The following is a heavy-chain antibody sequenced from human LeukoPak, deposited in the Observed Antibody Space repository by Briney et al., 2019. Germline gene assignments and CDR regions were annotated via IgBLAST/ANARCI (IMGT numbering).Heavy chain of an antibody. J-gene: IGHJ4*02. D-gene: IGHD3-22*01. CDR3: ARPFVYYYDSSGYRG. Sequence: GGSLRLSCAASGFTFRNYWMTWVRQAPGKGLEWVANIKQDGSERFYVDSVKGRFTISRDNAKNSLYLQINSLRAEDTAVYYCARPFVYYYDSSGYRGWGQGTLVTVSS. V-gene: IGHV3-7*01. CDR2: IKQDGSER. CDR1: GFTFRNYW.